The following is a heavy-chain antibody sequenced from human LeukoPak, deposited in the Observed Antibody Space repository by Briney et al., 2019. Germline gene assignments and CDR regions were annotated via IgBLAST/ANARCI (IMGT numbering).Heavy chain of an antibody. Sequence: ASVKVSCKASGYTFTSYGISWVRQAPGQGLEWMGWISAYNGNTNYAQKLQGRVTMTTDTSTSTAYMELRSLRSDDTAVYYCARGRGYCTNSVCSYYFDYWGQGTLVTVSS. J-gene: IGHJ4*02. CDR2: ISAYNGNT. V-gene: IGHV1-18*01. CDR1: GYTFTSYG. D-gene: IGHD2-8*01. CDR3: ARGRGYCTNSVCSYYFDY.